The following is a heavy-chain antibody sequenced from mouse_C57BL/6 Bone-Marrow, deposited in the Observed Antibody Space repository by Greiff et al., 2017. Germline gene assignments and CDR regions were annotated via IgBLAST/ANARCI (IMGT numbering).Heavy chain of an antibody. D-gene: IGHD1-1*01. CDR1: GYTFTSYW. CDR3: ARDYYSWFAY. V-gene: IGHV1-69*01. J-gene: IGHJ3*01. CDR2: IDPSDSYT. Sequence: VQLQQPGAELVMPGASVKLSCKASGYTFTSYWMHWVKQRPGQGLEWIGEIDPSDSYTNYNQKFKGKSTLTVDKSSSTAYIQLSSLTSEDSAVYYCARDYYSWFAYWGPGTLVTVSA.